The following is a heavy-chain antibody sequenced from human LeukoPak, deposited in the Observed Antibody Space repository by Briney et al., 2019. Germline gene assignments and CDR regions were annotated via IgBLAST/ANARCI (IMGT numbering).Heavy chain of an antibody. Sequence: ASVKVSCKASGYTFTNYYMHWVRQAPGQGLEWMGIINPSGGSTSYAQKFQGRVTMTRDTSTSTVYMELSSLRSEDTAVYYCARGDRPGSSSGAGFNWGQGTLVTVSS. CDR2: INPSGGST. J-gene: IGHJ4*02. CDR1: GYTFTNYY. V-gene: IGHV1-46*01. CDR3: ARGDRPGSSSGAGFN. D-gene: IGHD6-6*01.